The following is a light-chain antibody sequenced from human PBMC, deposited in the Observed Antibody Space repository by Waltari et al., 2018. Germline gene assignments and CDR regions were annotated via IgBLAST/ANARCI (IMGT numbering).Light chain of an antibody. V-gene: IGKV4-1*01. CDR3: QQYYSTPTWT. Sequence: DIVMTQSPDSLAVSLGERATINCQSSQSVLYGSKNKNYLAWYQQKPGQPPKVLISWASTRESGVPDRLSGSGSETDFTLIIISLQAEDVALYYCQQYYSTPTWTFGQGTKVEIK. J-gene: IGKJ1*01. CDR2: WAS. CDR1: QSVLYGSKNKNY.